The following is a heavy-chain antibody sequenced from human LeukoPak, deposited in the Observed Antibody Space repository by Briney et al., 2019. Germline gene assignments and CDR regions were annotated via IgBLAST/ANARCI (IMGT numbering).Heavy chain of an antibody. D-gene: IGHD1-1*01. V-gene: IGHV1-69*13. CDR2: IIPIFGTA. CDR1: GGTFSSYA. CDR3: ARDQKKNDYYYYGMDV. J-gene: IGHJ6*02. Sequence: PSASVTVSCKASGGTFSSYAISWVRQAPGQGLEWMGGIIPIFGTANYAQKFQGRVTITADESTSTAYMELSSLRSEDTAVYYCARDQKKNDYYYYGMDVWGQGTTVTVSS.